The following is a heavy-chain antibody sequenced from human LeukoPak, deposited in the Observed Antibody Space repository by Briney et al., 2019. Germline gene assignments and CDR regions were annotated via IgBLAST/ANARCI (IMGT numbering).Heavy chain of an antibody. CDR3: SRAGTSSGSDVDY. J-gene: IGHJ4*02. D-gene: IGHD6-19*01. CDR2: MNPNSGGT. CDR1: RYTFIDYF. Sequence: EGSVKVSCKASRYTFIDYFIHWVRQAPGQGLEGMGWMNPNSGGTHYAQKLQDRVTVPSHTTFPTPYMALSRLRYDDTAVHYCSRAGTSSGSDVDYSGQGDLVT. V-gene: IGHV1-2*02.